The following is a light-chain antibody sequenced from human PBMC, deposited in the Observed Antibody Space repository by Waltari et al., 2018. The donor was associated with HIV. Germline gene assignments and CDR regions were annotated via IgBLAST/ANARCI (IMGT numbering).Light chain of an antibody. CDR2: GAS. CDR1: QSVSSSY. J-gene: IGKJ1*01. Sequence: EVVLPQSPGTLSLSPGESATLSCRASQSVSSSYLAWYQQKPGQAPRLLIYGASSRASGIPDRFSGSGAGTDFTRTTSRLEPEDFAVYYCQQYGSSNWTFGQGTKVEIK. V-gene: IGKV3-20*01. CDR3: QQYGSSNWT.